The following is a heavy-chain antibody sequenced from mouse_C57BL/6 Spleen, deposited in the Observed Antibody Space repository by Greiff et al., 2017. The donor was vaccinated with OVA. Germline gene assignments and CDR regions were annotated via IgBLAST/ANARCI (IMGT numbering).Heavy chain of an antibody. V-gene: IGHV1-61*01. Sequence: VQLQQPGAELVRPGSSVKLSCKASGYTFTSYWMDWVKQRPGQGLEWIGNIYPSASETHYNQKFKDKATLTVDKSSSTAYMQLSSLTSEDSAVYYCARGGEAWGYFDVWGTGTTVTVSS. CDR2: IYPSASET. J-gene: IGHJ1*03. D-gene: IGHD4-1*01. CDR3: ARGGEAWGYFDV. CDR1: GYTFTSYW.